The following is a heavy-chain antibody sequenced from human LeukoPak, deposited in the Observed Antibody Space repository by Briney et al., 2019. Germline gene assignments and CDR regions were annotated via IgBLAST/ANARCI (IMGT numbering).Heavy chain of an antibody. V-gene: IGHV1-8*01. CDR3: ASLNWGAGAFDI. CDR2: MNPNSGNT. CDR1: GYTFTSYD. Sequence: VASVKVSCKASGYTFTSYDINWVRQTTGQGLEWMGGMNPNSGNTGYAQKCQGRITMTRNTSITTAYMELSSRRAEDTAGYYCASLNWGAGAFDIWGQGTMVTVSS. D-gene: IGHD7-27*01. J-gene: IGHJ3*02.